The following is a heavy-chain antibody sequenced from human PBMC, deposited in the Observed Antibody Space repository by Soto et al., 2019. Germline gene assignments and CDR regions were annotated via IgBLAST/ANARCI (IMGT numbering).Heavy chain of an antibody. CDR3: ARVGATNAFDI. Sequence: PSETLSLTCTFSGGSISSYYWSLIRQPPGKGLEWIGYIYYSGSTNYNPSLKSRVTISVDTSKNQFSLKLSSVTAADTAVYYCARVGATNAFDIWGQGTMVTVSS. CDR1: GGSISSYY. V-gene: IGHV4-59*01. CDR2: IYYSGST. D-gene: IGHD1-26*01. J-gene: IGHJ3*02.